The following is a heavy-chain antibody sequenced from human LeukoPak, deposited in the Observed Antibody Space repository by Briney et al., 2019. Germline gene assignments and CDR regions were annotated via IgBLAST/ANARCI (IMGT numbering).Heavy chain of an antibody. CDR3: GKGPGYSVYDNLPHH. J-gene: IGHJ5*02. CDR2: ISDDGSKI. V-gene: IGHV3-30*18. Sequence: GGSLRLSCAASGFGFSNYGMHWVRQAPGKGLEGVAVISDDGSKIYYGDSVKGRFAISRDNSKNTLNLQMDSLRADDTAVYYCGKGPGYSVYDNLPHHWGQGTLVTVSS. D-gene: IGHD5/OR15-5a*01. CDR1: GFGFSNYG.